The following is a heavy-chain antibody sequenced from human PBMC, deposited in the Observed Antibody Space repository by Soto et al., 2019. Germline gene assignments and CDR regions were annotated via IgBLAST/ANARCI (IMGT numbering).Heavy chain of an antibody. CDR2: MNGNSGNT. Sequence: ASVKVSCKASGYTFTSYDVHWVRQATGQGLEWMGWMNGNSGNTGYAEKFQGRVTMTSSTSISTAYMELRSLRSEDTAVYYCARGYYDSSGFYPFDFWGQGPLVTVSS. D-gene: IGHD3-22*01. CDR1: GYTFTSYD. CDR3: ARGYYDSSGFYPFDF. J-gene: IGHJ4*02. V-gene: IGHV1-8*01.